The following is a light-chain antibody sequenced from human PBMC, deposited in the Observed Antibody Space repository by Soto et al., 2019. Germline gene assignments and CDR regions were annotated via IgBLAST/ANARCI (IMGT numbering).Light chain of an antibody. CDR1: QSISRY. Sequence: DVQMTQSPSTLSASVGDRVTITCRASQSISRYLAWYKQKPGRAPKLLIYKASTLESGVPSRFSGSGSGTDFTLTICSLQRDDGAAYSWHQDQSYSDYTFGQGTKVEIK. V-gene: IGKV1-5*03. CDR2: KAS. J-gene: IGKJ2*01. CDR3: HQDQSYSDYT.